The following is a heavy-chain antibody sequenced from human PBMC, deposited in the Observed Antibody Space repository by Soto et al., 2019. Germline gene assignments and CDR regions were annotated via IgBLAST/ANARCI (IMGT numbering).Heavy chain of an antibody. D-gene: IGHD2-2*01. CDR3: ARVKFNDPDIVVVPAAPERNWFDP. CDR2: INHSGST. J-gene: IGHJ5*02. Sequence: SETLSLTCAVYGGSFSCYYWSWIRQPPGKGLEWIGEINHSGSTNYNPSLKSRVTISVDTSKNQFSLKLSSVTAADTAVYYCARVKFNDPDIVVVPAAPERNWFDPWGQGTLVTVSS. V-gene: IGHV4-34*01. CDR1: GGSFSCYY.